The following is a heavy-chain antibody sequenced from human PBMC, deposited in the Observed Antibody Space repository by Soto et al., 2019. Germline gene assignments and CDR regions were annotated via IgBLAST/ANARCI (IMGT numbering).Heavy chain of an antibody. CDR3: ARVRNYDYYHMDV. V-gene: IGHV3-72*01. CDR1: GFTFSDHY. J-gene: IGHJ6*03. Sequence: GGSLRLSCAASGFTFSDHYMDWVRQAPGKGLEWVGRAKNKANSYTTEYAASVKGRFIISRDVSKNSLYLQMNSLKTEDTAVYYCARVRNYDYYHMDVWGKGTTVTVSS. CDR2: AKNKANSYTT.